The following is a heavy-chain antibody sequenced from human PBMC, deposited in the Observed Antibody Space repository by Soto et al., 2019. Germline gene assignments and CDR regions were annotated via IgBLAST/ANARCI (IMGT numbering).Heavy chain of an antibody. CDR2: IKFDGSNT. Sequence: PCSSLRVFSAASGLTFSNYRIHWVRQAPGKGLVWVSRIKFDGSNTDYADSVKGRFTISRDNAKNTLYLQMNSLRAEDTTLYYCARGVPNYYAMDVWGQGTTVTVSS. V-gene: IGHV3-74*01. CDR3: ARGVPNYYAMDV. CDR1: GLTFSNYR. J-gene: IGHJ6*02.